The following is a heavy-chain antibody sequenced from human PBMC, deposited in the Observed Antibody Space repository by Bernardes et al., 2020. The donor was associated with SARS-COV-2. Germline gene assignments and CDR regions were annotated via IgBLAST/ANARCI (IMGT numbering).Heavy chain of an antibody. Sequence: LSLTCTVSGGSISSGAYSWSWIRQPPGKGLEWIGYIYHSGSTYSNPSLKSRVTMSADRSKSQFSLKLSSVTAADTAVYYCARADDSSGYTPKFDYWGQGTLVTVSS. CDR3: ARADDSSGYTPKFDY. D-gene: IGHD3-22*01. CDR2: IYHSGST. CDR1: GGSISSGAYS. J-gene: IGHJ4*02. V-gene: IGHV4-30-2*01.